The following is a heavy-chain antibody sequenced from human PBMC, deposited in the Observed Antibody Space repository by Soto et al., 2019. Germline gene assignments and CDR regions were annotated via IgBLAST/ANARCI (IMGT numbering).Heavy chain of an antibody. CDR1: GFTFSTYS. Sequence: PGGSLRLSCVASGFTFSTYSMNWVRQAPGKGLEWVSVIYSGGSTYYADSVKGRFTISRDNSKNTLYLQMNSLRAEDTAVYYCARGAYGSGSYIFGYWGQGTLVTVSS. CDR3: ARGAYGSGSYIFGY. CDR2: IYSGGST. J-gene: IGHJ4*02. D-gene: IGHD3-10*01. V-gene: IGHV3-66*01.